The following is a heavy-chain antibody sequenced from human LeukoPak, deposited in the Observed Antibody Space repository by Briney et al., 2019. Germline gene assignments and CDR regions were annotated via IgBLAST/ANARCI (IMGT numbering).Heavy chain of an antibody. CDR3: ARVKAVVYYYYMDV. CDR2: ISGSGGST. V-gene: IGHV3-23*01. D-gene: IGHD4-23*01. J-gene: IGHJ6*03. Sequence: GGSLRLSRAASGFTFSSYAMSWVRQAPGKGLEWVSAISGSGGSTYYADSVKGRFTISRDNSKNTLYLQMNSLRAEDTAVYYCARVKAVVYYYYMDVWGKGTTVTVSS. CDR1: GFTFSSYA.